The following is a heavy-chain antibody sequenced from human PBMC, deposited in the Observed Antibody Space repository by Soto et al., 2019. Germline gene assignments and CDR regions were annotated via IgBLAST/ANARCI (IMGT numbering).Heavy chain of an antibody. CDR2: INPDTGST. CDR3: ARKYCGGTSCSWYFDF. Sequence: QVRLVQSGADVQRPGASMNISCQASGYQFTGSYLHWVRRAPGHGLQWMGMINPDTGSTTYAETFQGRVTMTTDKSAGTVFLGLGRLTSDDPATSYWARKYCGGTSCSWYFDFWGQGPFVSVSS. J-gene: IGHJ4*02. V-gene: IGHV1-2*02. CDR1: GYQFTGSY. D-gene: IGHD2-2*01.